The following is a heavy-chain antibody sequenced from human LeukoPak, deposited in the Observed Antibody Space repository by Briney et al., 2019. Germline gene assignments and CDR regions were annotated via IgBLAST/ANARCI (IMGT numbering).Heavy chain of an antibody. CDR1: GGSVSSDY. V-gene: IGHV4-59*08. Sequence: PSETLSLTCTVSGGSVSSDYWNWIRQPPGKGLEWIGYIHNNGNTNDNPSLKSRVTISMDASKNQFSLRLSSVTAADRALYYCARRSTYGFFDYWGQGTLVTVSS. J-gene: IGHJ4*02. CDR3: ARRSTYGFFDY. CDR2: IHNNGNT. D-gene: IGHD4-17*01.